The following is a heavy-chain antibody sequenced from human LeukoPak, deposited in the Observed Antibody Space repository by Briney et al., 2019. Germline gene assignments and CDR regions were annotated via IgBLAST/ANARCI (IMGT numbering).Heavy chain of an antibody. CDR3: ARDTPPYGDYAGDAFDI. CDR2: IIPIFGTA. D-gene: IGHD4-17*01. CDR1: GGTVSSYA. J-gene: IGHJ3*02. Sequence: GSSVKVSCKASGGTVSSYAISWVRQAPGQGLAWMGGIIPIFGTANYAQKFQGRVTITADESTSTAYMELSSLRSEDTAVYYCARDTPPYGDYAGDAFDIWGQGTMVTVSS. V-gene: IGHV1-69*13.